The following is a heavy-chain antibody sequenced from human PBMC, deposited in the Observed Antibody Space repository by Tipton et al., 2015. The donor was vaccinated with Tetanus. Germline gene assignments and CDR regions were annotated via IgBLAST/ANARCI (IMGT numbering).Heavy chain of an antibody. CDR1: GALLSTGGYS. D-gene: IGHD3-10*01. V-gene: IGHV4-30-2*01. J-gene: IGHJ4*02. Sequence: TLSLTCAVSGALLSTGGYSWDWIRQTPGQGLEWIGYIYHTGSTYYNPSLRSRVTISAVGSKNHISLKLTSVTAADTGVYFCVRGRGSGAQSFGFEHWGRGTQVTVSS. CDR3: VRGRGSGAQSFGFEH. CDR2: IYHTGST.